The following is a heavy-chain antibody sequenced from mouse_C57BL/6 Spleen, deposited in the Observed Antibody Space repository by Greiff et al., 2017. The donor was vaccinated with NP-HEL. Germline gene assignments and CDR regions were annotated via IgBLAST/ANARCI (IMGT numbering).Heavy chain of an antibody. Sequence: VQLQQSGPELVKPGASVKISCKASGYAFSSSWMNWVKQRPGKGLEWIGRIYPGDGDTNYNGKFKGKATLTADKSSSTAYMRLSSLTSEDSAVYFCARRWEGYWGQGTTLTVSS. J-gene: IGHJ2*01. CDR2: IYPGDGDT. D-gene: IGHD1-1*02. CDR1: GYAFSSSW. CDR3: ARRWEGY. V-gene: IGHV1-82*01.